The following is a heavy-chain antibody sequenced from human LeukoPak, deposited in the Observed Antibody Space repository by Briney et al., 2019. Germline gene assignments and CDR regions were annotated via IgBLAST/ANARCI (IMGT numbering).Heavy chain of an antibody. CDR2: IRYDGSNK. Sequence: GGSLRLSCAASGFTFSSYGMHWVRQAPGKGLEWVAFIRYDGSNKYYADSVKGRFTISRDNSKNTLYLQMNSLRAEDTGVYYCARGSSAPLGDAFDIWGQGTMVTVSS. J-gene: IGHJ3*02. V-gene: IGHV3-30*02. CDR1: GFTFSSYG. D-gene: IGHD3-22*01. CDR3: ARGSSAPLGDAFDI.